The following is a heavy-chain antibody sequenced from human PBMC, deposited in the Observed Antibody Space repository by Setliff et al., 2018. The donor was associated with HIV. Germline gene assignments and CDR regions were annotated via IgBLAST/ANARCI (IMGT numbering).Heavy chain of an antibody. J-gene: IGHJ5*02. Sequence: KLSETLSLTCAVSGYSISSGYYWGWIRQPPGKGLEWLGRIHSNGNTNFNPSLKSRINMSVDMSKNQVSMKLTSVTAADTAVYYCARDLYDSSVVDPPWGQGTLVTVSS. CDR1: GYSISSGYY. V-gene: IGHV4-38-2*02. CDR3: ARDLYDSSVVDPP. CDR2: IHSNGNT. D-gene: IGHD3-22*01.